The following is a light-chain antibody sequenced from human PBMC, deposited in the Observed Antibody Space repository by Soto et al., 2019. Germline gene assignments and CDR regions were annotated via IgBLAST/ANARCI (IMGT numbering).Light chain of an antibody. CDR1: ESLFGF. J-gene: IGKJ2*01. CDR2: GVS. V-gene: IGKV3-15*01. CDR3: QSYNDWPFA. Sequence: DIVLTQSPATLSVSPGDTVTLSCRVSESLFGFLAWYQQKPGQAPRLLMYGVSTRATGIPARFSGGGSATDFTLTISSLQSEESASYFCQSYNDWPFASGLGTRLEI.